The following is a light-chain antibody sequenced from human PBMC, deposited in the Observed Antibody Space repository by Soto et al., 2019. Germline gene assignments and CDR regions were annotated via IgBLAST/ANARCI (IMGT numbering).Light chain of an antibody. CDR2: WAS. J-gene: IGKJ1*01. CDR1: QSVSYSSNNKNY. Sequence: DIVMTQPPDSLAVSLGERATINCKSSQSVSYSSNNKNYLAWYQHRPGQPPKLLLYWASTRESGVPDRFSGSGSGTDFTLTISSLQAEDVAVYYCQQYYSTPWTFGQGTKVDIK. CDR3: QQYYSTPWT. V-gene: IGKV4-1*01.